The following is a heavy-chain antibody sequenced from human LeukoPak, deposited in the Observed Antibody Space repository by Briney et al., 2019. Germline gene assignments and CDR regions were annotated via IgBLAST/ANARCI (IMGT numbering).Heavy chain of an antibody. J-gene: IGHJ4*02. CDR3: ARQGSCSSTSCYGGEIDY. V-gene: IGHV4-39*01. Sequence: SETLSLTCTVSGGSISSSSYYWGWIRQPPGKGLEWIGSIYYSGSTYYNPSLKSRVTISVDTSKNQSSLKLSSVTAADTAVYYCARQGSCSSTSCYGGEIDYWGQGTLVTVSS. CDR1: GGSISSSSYY. D-gene: IGHD2-2*01. CDR2: IYYSGST.